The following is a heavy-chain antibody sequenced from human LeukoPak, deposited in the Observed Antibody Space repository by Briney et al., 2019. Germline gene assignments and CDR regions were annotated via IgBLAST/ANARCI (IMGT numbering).Heavy chain of an antibody. CDR3: GRLRRKSGTSGYYYYYNF. D-gene: IGHD3-22*01. CDR1: GYSFNCYS. Sequence: GGSLRLSCVASGYSFNCYSINWVRQAPGKGLEWVSSISVRSNYRYYADSVRGRFSISRDDARDSLFLQMNSLRAEDTAVYYCGRLRRKSGTSGYYYYYNFWGQGTLVTVSS. CDR2: ISVRSNYR. J-gene: IGHJ4*02. V-gene: IGHV3-21*01.